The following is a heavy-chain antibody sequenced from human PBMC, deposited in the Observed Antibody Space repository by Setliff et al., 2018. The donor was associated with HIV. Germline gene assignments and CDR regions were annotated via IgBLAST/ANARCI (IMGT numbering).Heavy chain of an antibody. J-gene: IGHJ4*02. CDR2: ISAYNTNA. V-gene: IGHV1-18*01. CDR3: ARSTVVVTAIILIDY. D-gene: IGHD2-21*02. CDR1: GYTFTNYA. Sequence: ASVKVSCKASGYTFTNYAISWVRQAPGQGLEWMGWISAYNTNANYAQKYQGRVTMTTDTSTNTIYMELRSLSSDDTAVYFCARSTVVVTAIILIDYWGQGTLVTVSS.